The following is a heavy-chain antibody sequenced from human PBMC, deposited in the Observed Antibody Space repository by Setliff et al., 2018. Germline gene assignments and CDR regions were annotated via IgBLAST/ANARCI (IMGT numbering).Heavy chain of an antibody. J-gene: IGHJ4*02. CDR3: ARRLLWDRDSWDSYYFDY. CDR2: IKQDGSEK. Sequence: GGSLRLSCAASGFIFSNYWMSWVRQAPGKGLEWVANIKQDGSEKYYVDSLKGRFTISRDNAKNSLYLQMNSLRAEDTAMYFCARRLLWDRDSWDSYYFDYWGQGILVTVSS. D-gene: IGHD2-21*01. V-gene: IGHV3-7*03. CDR1: GFIFSNYW.